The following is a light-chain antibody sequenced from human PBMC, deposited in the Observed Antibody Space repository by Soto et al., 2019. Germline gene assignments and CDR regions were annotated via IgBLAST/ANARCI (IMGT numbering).Light chain of an antibody. J-gene: IGLJ1*01. CDR3: CSFVHITTSYV. CDR1: SSDIGSYNL. V-gene: IGLV2-23*02. CDR2: EVT. Sequence: QSALTQPASVSGSPGQSITISCTGTSSDIGSYNLVSWYQQHPGKAPRLMISEVTKRPSGISNRFSGSKSGNTASLTISGLQAEDEADYYCCSFVHITTSYVFGTGNNVTVL.